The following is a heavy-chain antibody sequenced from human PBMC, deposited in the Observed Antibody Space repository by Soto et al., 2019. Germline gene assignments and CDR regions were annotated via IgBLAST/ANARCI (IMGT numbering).Heavy chain of an antibody. CDR1: GFSLSTSGVG. CDR2: IYWDDDK. V-gene: IGHV2-5*02. J-gene: IGHJ4*02. CDR3: AHVFSSSSGSSRYFDY. D-gene: IGHD3-16*02. Sequence: SRPTLVNPTQTLTLPCTFSGFSLSTSGVGVGWIRQPPGKALEWLALIYWDDDKRYSPSLQSRVTITKDTPKNQVVLTMTNMDPVDTATYYCAHVFSSSSGSSRYFDYWGQGTLVTVSS.